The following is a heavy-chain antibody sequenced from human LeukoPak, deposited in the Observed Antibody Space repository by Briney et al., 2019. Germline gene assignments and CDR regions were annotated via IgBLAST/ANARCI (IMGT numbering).Heavy chain of an antibody. Sequence: SSETLSLTCTVSGGSISSYYWSWIRQPPGKGLEWIGYIYYSGSTNYNPSLKSRVTISVDTSKNQFSLKLSSVTAADTAVYYCAGYSSAVVGNWFDPWGQGTLVTVSS. J-gene: IGHJ5*02. CDR3: AGYSSAVVGNWFDP. D-gene: IGHD6-25*01. CDR1: GGSISSYY. V-gene: IGHV4-59*01. CDR2: IYYSGST.